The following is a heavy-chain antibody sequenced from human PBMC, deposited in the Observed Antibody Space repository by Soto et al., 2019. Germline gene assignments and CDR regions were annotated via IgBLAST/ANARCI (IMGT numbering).Heavy chain of an antibody. CDR1: GTSINNGW. Sequence: EVQLVESGGGLVKPGGSLRLSCVVTGTSINNGWMNWVRQAPGKGVEWVGRIKRNVDGGTTDYAAPVQGRITISRDETRNPLYLQMNSLKTADTAAYYCTKDGHGAYDSWGQGTLVTVST. CDR3: TKDGHGAYDS. D-gene: IGHD2-8*01. V-gene: IGHV3-15*01. CDR2: IKRNVDGGTT. J-gene: IGHJ5*01.